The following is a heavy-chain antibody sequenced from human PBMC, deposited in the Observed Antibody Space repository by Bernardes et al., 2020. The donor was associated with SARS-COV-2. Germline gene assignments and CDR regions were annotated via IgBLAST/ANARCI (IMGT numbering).Heavy chain of an antibody. J-gene: IGHJ4*02. CDR2: ITNNGGST. D-gene: IGHD3-10*01. CDR3: VKSHYYSTGSFDY. Sequence: GGSLRLSCSASGFTFNTYAMYWVRQAPGKGLEYVSAITNNGGSTYYADSVKGRFTISRDNSENTLYLQMTSLRIDDTAVYWCVKSHYYSTGSFDYWGQGTLVTVSS. CDR1: GFTFNTYA. V-gene: IGHV3-64D*06.